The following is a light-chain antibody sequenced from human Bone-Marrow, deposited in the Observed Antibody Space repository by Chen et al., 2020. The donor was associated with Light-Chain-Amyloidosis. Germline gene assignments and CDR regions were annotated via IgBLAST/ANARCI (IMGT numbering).Light chain of an antibody. J-gene: IGLJ1*01. CDR2: EVT. Sequence: QSALTQPASVSGSPGQSITISCTGTSSDVGGDNHVSWYQQHQDKAPQLMIYEVTNRPSWVHDRFSGSQSDNTASLTISALQTEDEADYFCSSYTITNTLVFGSGTRVTVL. V-gene: IGLV2-14*01. CDR3: SSYTITNTLV. CDR1: SSDVGGDNH.